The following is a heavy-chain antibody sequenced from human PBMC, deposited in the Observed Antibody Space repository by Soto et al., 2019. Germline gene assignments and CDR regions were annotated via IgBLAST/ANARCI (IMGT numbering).Heavy chain of an antibody. CDR3: ARDKGGYSYGYYYYYGMDV. CDR1: GFTFSSYW. V-gene: IGHV3-74*01. J-gene: IGHJ6*02. Sequence: GGSLRLSCAASGFTFSSYWMHWVRQAPGKGLVWVSRINSDGSSTSYADSVKGRFTISRDNAKNTLYLQMNSLRAEDTAVYYCARDKGGYSYGYYYYYGMDVWGQGTTVTSP. CDR2: INSDGSST. D-gene: IGHD5-18*01.